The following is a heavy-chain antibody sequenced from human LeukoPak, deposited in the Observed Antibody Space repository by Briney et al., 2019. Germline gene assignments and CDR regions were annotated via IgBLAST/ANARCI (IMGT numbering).Heavy chain of an antibody. V-gene: IGHV3-7*01. D-gene: IGHD3-22*01. J-gene: IGHJ3*02. CDR3: ARDQLPYYYYSCGCSDPFDI. CDR2: IKQDGSEK. CDR1: GCTLTSYC. Sequence: PGGSLRLSCAASGCTLTSYCMSWVRQAPGKGLEWVAYIKQDGSEKYYVDSVKGRFTISSDNAKNSLYLQMNSLRAEDTPVYYCARDQLPYYYYSCGCSDPFDIWGQGTMVTVSS.